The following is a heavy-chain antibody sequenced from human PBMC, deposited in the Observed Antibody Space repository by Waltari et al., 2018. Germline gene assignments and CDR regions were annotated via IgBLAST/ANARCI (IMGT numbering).Heavy chain of an antibody. CDR1: GLPFSSAW. Sequence: EVQLVESGGGLVKPGGSLRLSCTASGLPFSSAWMSWVRQAPGKGLEWVGSIKGKDDAHTTDYAAPVKGRFTISRDDSKNTLYLQMNSLETDDTAVYYCTTVYYGSGNYYNAEVWGQGTLVTVSS. CDR2: IKGKDDAHTT. V-gene: IGHV3-15*01. J-gene: IGHJ4*02. D-gene: IGHD3-10*01. CDR3: TTVYYGSGNYYNAEV.